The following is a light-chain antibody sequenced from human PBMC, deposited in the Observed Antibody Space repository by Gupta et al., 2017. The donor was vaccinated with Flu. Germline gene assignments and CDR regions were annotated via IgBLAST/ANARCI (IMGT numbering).Light chain of an antibody. J-gene: IGKJ3*01. V-gene: IGKV3-11*01. Sequence: EIVLTRPPATLSCSQGERATLSCRASQSVSSYLAWYQQKPGQAPRLLIYDASNRATGIPARFSGSGSGTDFTLTISSLEPEDFAVYYCQQRSNWPPRTFGPGTKVDIK. CDR3: QQRSNWPPRT. CDR1: QSVSSY. CDR2: DAS.